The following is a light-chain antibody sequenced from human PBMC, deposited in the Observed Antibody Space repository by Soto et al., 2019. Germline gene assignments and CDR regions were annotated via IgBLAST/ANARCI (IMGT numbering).Light chain of an antibody. Sequence: DLQITQSPSSLSAAIAETVTITFHAIQNITNNLSRYQQKPGKAPNLLIYHASKLAKGVTSRFSGSGSGTDFSFIITSLQREDLATYYCQQYYGLPPLTFGQGTRLEIK. CDR3: QQYYGLPPLT. J-gene: IGKJ5*01. CDR2: HAS. V-gene: IGKV1-33*01. CDR1: QNITNN.